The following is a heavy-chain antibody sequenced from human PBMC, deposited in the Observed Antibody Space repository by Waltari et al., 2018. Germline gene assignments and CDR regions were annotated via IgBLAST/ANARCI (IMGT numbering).Heavy chain of an antibody. CDR3: AKDRASSSQFLFDL. Sequence: ELKLVESGGGLVQPGRSLRLSCVAFGSTFDEYALNWVRQAPGKGLEWVAGISWNSDDIVYADSVKGRFTISRDNAKSSLYLQMNTLRTEDMAFYYCAKDRASSSQFLFDLWGQGTLVTVSS. CDR2: ISWNSDDI. CDR1: GSTFDEYA. J-gene: IGHJ4*02. V-gene: IGHV3-9*03. D-gene: IGHD6-19*01.